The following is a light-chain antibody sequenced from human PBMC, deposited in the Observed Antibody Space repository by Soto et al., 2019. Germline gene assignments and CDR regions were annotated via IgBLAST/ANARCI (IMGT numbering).Light chain of an antibody. CDR1: QSVSSY. CDR3: QQRSNWPST. Sequence: EIVLTQSPATLSLSPGSRATLSCRASQSVSSYLAWYQQKPGQAPRLLIYDASNRATGIPARFSGSGSGTDFTLTITSLEPEDFAVYYCQQRSNWPSTFGGETKVEIK. V-gene: IGKV3-11*01. J-gene: IGKJ4*01. CDR2: DAS.